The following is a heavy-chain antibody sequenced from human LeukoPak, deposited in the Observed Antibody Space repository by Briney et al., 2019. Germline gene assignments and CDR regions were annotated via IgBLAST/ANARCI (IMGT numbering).Heavy chain of an antibody. D-gene: IGHD1-1*01. CDR2: IYPGDSDT. CDR3: ARKVQLDCAYFDY. Sequence: GESLKISCKGSGYSFTTYWIAWVRQMPGKGLEWMGIIYPGDSDTRYSPSFQGQVTISVDKSISTAYLQWSSLKASDTAIYHCARKVQLDCAYFDYWGQGTLVTVSS. J-gene: IGHJ4*02. V-gene: IGHV5-51*01. CDR1: GYSFTTYW.